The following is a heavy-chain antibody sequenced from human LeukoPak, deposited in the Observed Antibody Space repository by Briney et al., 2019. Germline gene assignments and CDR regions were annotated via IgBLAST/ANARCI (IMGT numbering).Heavy chain of an antibody. V-gene: IGHV5-51*01. CDR1: GYRFTSYW. CDR3: ARPRYSSSWEDFDY. D-gene: IGHD6-13*01. J-gene: IGHJ4*02. Sequence: GESLKISCKGSGYRFTSYWIGWVRQMPGKGLEWMGIVYPGDSDTRYSPSFQGQVTISADKSISTAYLQWSSLKASDTAMYYCARPRYSSSWEDFDYWGQGTLVTVSS. CDR2: VYPGDSDT.